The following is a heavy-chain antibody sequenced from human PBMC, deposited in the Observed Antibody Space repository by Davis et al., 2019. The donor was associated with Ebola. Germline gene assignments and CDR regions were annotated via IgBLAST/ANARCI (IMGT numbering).Heavy chain of an antibody. CDR1: GGSISSYY. Sequence: MPSETLSLTCTVSGGSISSYYWGWIRQPPGKGLEWIGSIYHSGSTYYNPSLKSRVTVLVDTSKNQFSLKLSSVTAADTAVYYCARVEYSSGWYCNWFDPWGQGTLVTVSS. J-gene: IGHJ5*02. V-gene: IGHV4-38-2*02. CDR2: IYHSGST. D-gene: IGHD6-19*01. CDR3: ARVEYSSGWYCNWFDP.